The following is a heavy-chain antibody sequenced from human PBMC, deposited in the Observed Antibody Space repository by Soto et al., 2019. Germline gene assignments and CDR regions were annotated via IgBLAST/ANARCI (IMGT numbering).Heavy chain of an antibody. Sequence: GSLRLSCSASGFTFSSYAMHWVRQAPGKGLEYVSAISSNGGSTYYADSVKGRFTISRDNSKNTLHLQMSSLRAEDTAVYYCVKDPYSSSWYWFDPWGQGTLVTVSS. J-gene: IGHJ5*02. CDR2: ISSNGGST. CDR1: GFTFSSYA. D-gene: IGHD6-13*01. CDR3: VKDPYSSSWYWFDP. V-gene: IGHV3-64D*08.